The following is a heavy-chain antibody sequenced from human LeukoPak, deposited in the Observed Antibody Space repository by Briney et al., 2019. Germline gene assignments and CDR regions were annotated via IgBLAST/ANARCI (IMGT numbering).Heavy chain of an antibody. J-gene: IGHJ4*02. CDR3: ASTPYYDSSGYLEYYFDY. CDR1: GYSISSGYY. V-gene: IGHV4-38-2*02. CDR2: IYHSGST. D-gene: IGHD3-22*01. Sequence: SETLSLTCTVSGYSISSGYYWGWIRQPPGKGLEWIGSIYHSGSTYYNPSLKSRVTISVGTSKNQFSLKLSSVTAADTAVYYCASTPYYDSSGYLEYYFDYWGQGTLVTVSS.